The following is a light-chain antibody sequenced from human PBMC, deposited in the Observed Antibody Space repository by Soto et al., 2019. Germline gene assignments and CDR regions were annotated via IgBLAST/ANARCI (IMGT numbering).Light chain of an antibody. CDR2: LNGDGSH. CDR1: SGHSSYA. J-gene: IGLJ2*01. CDR3: FSYRSTGILL. Sequence: QSVLTQSPSASASLGASVKLTCTLTSGHSSYAIAWHQQQPEKGPRYLMNLNGDGSHSKGDGIPDRFSGSSSGAERYLTISSLQSEDEADYYCFSYRSTGILLFGGGTKLTVL. V-gene: IGLV4-69*01.